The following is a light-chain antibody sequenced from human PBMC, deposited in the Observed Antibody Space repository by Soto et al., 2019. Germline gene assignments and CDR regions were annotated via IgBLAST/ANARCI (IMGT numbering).Light chain of an antibody. CDR3: HQDFDLPLT. V-gene: IGKV3D-7*01. J-gene: IGKJ4*01. CDR2: GVS. Sequence: EIVMTQSPVTLSLSPGDRATLSCRASQSLSNTYISWYQQKPGQAPRLLIYGVSTRATGIPARFSGSGSGTDFTLTISSLQPEDFALYYCHQDFDLPLTFGGGTKVEIK. CDR1: QSLSNTY.